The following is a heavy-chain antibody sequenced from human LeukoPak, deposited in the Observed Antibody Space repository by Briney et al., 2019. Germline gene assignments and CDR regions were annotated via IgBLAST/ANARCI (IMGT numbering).Heavy chain of an antibody. CDR3: AQWSRYFDY. V-gene: IGHV3-7*03. Sequence: TGGSLRLSCAASGFTFISYWMSWVRQAPGKGLEWVANIKQDASEKYYVDSVKGRFTISRDNAKNSLYLQMNSLRAEDTALYFCAQWSRYFDYWGQGTLVTVSS. CDR2: IKQDASEK. D-gene: IGHD1-26*01. CDR1: GFTFISYW. J-gene: IGHJ4*02.